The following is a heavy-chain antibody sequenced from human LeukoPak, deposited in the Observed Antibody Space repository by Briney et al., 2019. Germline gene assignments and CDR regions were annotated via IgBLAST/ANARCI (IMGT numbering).Heavy chain of an antibody. CDR3: TLILATASDTDY. Sequence: PGGSLRLSCAAFGFTFSGSAMHWVRQASGKGLEWVGRIRSKANSYATAYAASVKGKFTISRDDSKNTAYLQMNSLKTEDTAVYYCTLILATASDTDYWGQGTLVTVSS. V-gene: IGHV3-73*01. CDR2: IRSKANSYAT. J-gene: IGHJ4*02. CDR1: GFTFSGSA. D-gene: IGHD2-21*02.